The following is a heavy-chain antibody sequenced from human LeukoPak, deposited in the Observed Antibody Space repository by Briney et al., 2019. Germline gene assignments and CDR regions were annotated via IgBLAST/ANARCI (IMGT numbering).Heavy chain of an antibody. CDR1: GESISSHY. CDR2: ITNSGTT. CDR3: ARPYSYYMDV. J-gene: IGHJ6*03. Sequence: PSETLSLTCNVSGESISSHYWSWTRQSPGKGLEWIGYITNSGTTKFNPSLKSRVTISRDTSKNQISLKLSSVTAADTAVYCCARPYSYYMDVWSKGTAVTVPS. V-gene: IGHV4-59*11.